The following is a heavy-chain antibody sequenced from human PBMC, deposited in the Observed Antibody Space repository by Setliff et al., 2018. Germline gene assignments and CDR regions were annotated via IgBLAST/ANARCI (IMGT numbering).Heavy chain of an antibody. J-gene: IGHJ4*02. CDR2: INWDGRSI. CDR1: GFTFKNNG. V-gene: IGHV3-20*01. D-gene: IGHD6-19*01. Sequence: GGSLRLSCAASGFTFKNNGMNWVRQAPGKGLEWVSGINWDGRSIGFADSVKGRFTISRDNAKNSLYLQMNSLRVEDTALYHCVRLGTVAAGDWGQGTLVTVSS. CDR3: VRLGTVAAGD.